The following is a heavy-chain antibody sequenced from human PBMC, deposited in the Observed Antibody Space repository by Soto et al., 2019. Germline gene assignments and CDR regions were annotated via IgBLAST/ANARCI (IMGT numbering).Heavy chain of an antibody. CDR2: ISWDGRNK. D-gene: IGHD1-7*01. Sequence: QVQLVESGGGVVQPGRSLRLSCAPSGFTFSSYGMHWVRQAPGKGLEWVALISWDGRNKYYADSVKGRFTISRDNPKNTMNLQMDSLRAEDTAVYYCARSLPGTYGAFDLWGQGTMVTVSS. CDR1: GFTFSSYG. CDR3: ARSLPGTYGAFDL. V-gene: IGHV3-30*03. J-gene: IGHJ3*01.